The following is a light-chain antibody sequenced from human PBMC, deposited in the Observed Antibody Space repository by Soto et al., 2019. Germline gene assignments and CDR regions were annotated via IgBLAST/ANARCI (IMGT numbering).Light chain of an antibody. CDR1: QSVTSSY. Sequence: EIVLTQSPGTLSLSPGERATLSCRASQSVTSSYLAWYQQKPGQAPRLLIYGASSRATGIPDRVSGSGSGTDFTLTISRLEPEDFAVYYCQQYGSSPTFGQGTRLEI. CDR3: QQYGSSPT. J-gene: IGKJ5*01. V-gene: IGKV3-20*01. CDR2: GAS.